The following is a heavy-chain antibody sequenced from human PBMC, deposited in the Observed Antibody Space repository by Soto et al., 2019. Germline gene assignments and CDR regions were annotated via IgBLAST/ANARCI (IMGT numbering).Heavy chain of an antibody. D-gene: IGHD6-13*01. Sequence: PSQTLSLTCAISGDSVSSYSVVWNWIRQSPSGGLEWLGRTYYRSKWYSEYAISVQSRITVNADTSKNQVSLQLDSVTPDDTAVYYCARRIGNSWLDYWGQGTLVTVSS. CDR1: GDSVSSYSVV. J-gene: IGHJ4*02. V-gene: IGHV6-1*01. CDR3: ARRIGNSWLDY. CDR2: TYYRSKWYS.